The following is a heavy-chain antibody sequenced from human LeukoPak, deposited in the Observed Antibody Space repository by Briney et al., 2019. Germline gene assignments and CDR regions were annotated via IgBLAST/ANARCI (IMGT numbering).Heavy chain of an antibody. CDR3: ARDKVVGATHFDY. Sequence: GGSLRLSCAASGFTFSSYGMSWVRQAPGKGLEGVSAISGSGGSTYYADSVKGRFTISRDNSKNTLYLQMNSLRAEDTAVYYCARDKVVGATHFDYWGQGTLVTVSS. V-gene: IGHV3-23*01. J-gene: IGHJ4*02. D-gene: IGHD1-26*01. CDR1: GFTFSSYG. CDR2: ISGSGGST.